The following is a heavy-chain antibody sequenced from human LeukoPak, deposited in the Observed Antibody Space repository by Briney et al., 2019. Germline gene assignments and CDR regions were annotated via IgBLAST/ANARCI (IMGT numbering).Heavy chain of an antibody. Sequence: PGSSLRLSCAASGFILSNHWMTWVRQAPGKGPEWVANMNKDGSEKYYVDSVKGRFTISRDTAKNSLYLQMNNLRAEDTAVYYCARDGSRGYFDYWGQGTLVTVSS. CDR1: GFILSNHW. V-gene: IGHV3-7*01. CDR3: ARDGSRGYFDY. CDR2: MNKDGSEK. J-gene: IGHJ4*02. D-gene: IGHD3-10*01.